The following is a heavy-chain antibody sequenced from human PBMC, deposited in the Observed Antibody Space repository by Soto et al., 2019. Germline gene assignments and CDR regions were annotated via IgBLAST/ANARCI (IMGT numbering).Heavy chain of an antibody. J-gene: IGHJ3*02. D-gene: IGHD6-13*01. CDR3: ARDNQQLEHAFDI. Sequence: EVQLVESGGGLVQPGGSLRLSCAASGFTVSSNYMSWVRQAPGKGLEWVSVIYSGGSTYYADSVKGRFTISRHNSKNTLYLQMNSLRAEDTAVYYRARDNQQLEHAFDIWGQGTMVTVSS. CDR2: IYSGGST. CDR1: GFTVSSNY. V-gene: IGHV3-53*04.